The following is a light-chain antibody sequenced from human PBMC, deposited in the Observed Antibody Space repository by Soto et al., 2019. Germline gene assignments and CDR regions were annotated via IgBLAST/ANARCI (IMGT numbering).Light chain of an antibody. V-gene: IGKV3-11*01. CDR3: QHGGT. J-gene: IGKJ5*01. Sequence: EIVLTQSPATLSLSPGERATVSCRASQSVSNNLGWYQQKPGQAPRLLIYDASNRATGIPARFSGSGSGTDFPLPISIVAPEDLELYYCQHGGTFGQGTRLEIK. CDR1: QSVSNN. CDR2: DAS.